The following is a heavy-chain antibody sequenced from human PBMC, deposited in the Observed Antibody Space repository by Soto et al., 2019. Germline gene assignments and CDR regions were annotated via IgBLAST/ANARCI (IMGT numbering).Heavy chain of an antibody. CDR3: PRGSEIRKGERYYYGSASYYHVASRFKYYGMDV. V-gene: IGHV1-69*01. Sequence: QVQLVQSGAEVKKPGSSVKVSCKASGGTFSSYAISLVRQAPGQGLEWMGWIIPIFGTANYAQKFQGRVTRNADETRSAFYMELRSLRTEDTAVYYCPRGSEIRKGERYYYGSASYYHVASRFKYYGMDVWGQGTTVTVSS. CDR1: GGTFSSYA. J-gene: IGHJ6*02. CDR2: IIPIFGTA. D-gene: IGHD3-10*01.